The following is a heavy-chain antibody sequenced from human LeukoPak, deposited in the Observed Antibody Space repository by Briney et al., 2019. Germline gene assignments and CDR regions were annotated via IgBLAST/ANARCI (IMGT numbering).Heavy chain of an antibody. V-gene: IGHV3-53*01. J-gene: IGHJ6*03. CDR2: IYSDGTT. CDR3: ARAGYTFVYYYYYMDV. CDR1: GFTVSSNY. Sequence: GGSLRLSCAASGFTVSSNYMNWVRQAPGKGLEWVSLIYSDGTTYYADSVKGRFTISRDNSKNTLYLQLNSLRAEDTAMYYCARAGYTFVYYYYYMDVWGKGTTVTVSS. D-gene: IGHD5-18*01.